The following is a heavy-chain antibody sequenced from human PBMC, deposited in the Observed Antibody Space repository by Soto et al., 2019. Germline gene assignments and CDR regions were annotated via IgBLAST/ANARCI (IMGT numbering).Heavy chain of an antibody. J-gene: IGHJ4*02. CDR2: INHSGST. CDR1: GGSFSGYY. CDR3: ARDYDSSAKEAY. Sequence: PSETLSLTCAVYGGSFSGYYWSWIRQPPGKGLEWIGEINHSGSTNYNPSLKSRVTISVDTSKNQFSLKLSSVTAADTAVYYCARDYDSSAKEAYWGQGTLVTVS. V-gene: IGHV4-34*01. D-gene: IGHD3-22*01.